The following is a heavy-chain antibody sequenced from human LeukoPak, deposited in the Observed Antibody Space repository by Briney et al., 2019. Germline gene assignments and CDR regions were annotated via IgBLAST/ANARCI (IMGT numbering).Heavy chain of an antibody. J-gene: IGHJ5*02. Sequence: AGGSLRLSCAASGFTFSSYSMNWVRQAPGKGLEWVSGISGSSSDIYDAELAKGRFTISRDNAKNSLYLQMNSLRAEDTAIYYCAGLPDLAVVLAAPVGFDPWGQGTLVTVSS. D-gene: IGHD2-2*01. V-gene: IGHV3-21*01. CDR3: AGLPDLAVVLAAPVGFDP. CDR2: ISGSSSDI. CDR1: GFTFSSYS.